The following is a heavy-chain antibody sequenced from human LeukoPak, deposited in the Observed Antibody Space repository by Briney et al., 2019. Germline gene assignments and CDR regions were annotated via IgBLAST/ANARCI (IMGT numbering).Heavy chain of an antibody. J-gene: IGHJ4*02. Sequence: GESLKISCKGSGYSFTSYWIGWVRQMPGKGLEWMGIIYPGDSDTRYSPSFQGQVTISADKSISTAYLQWSSLKASDTAMYYCARPGSKYSSSWYGPFDYWGQGTLVTVSS. CDR2: IYPGDSDT. D-gene: IGHD6-13*01. CDR1: GYSFTSYW. CDR3: ARPGSKYSSSWYGPFDY. V-gene: IGHV5-51*01.